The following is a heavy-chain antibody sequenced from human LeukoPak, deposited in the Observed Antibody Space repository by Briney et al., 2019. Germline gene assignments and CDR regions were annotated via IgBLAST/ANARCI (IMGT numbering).Heavy chain of an antibody. CDR2: INPNSGGT. D-gene: IGHD3-22*01. CDR1: GYTFTGYY. V-gene: IGHV1-2*02. CDR3: ARALDSSGYFDY. Sequence: GASVKVSCKASGYTFTGYYMHWVRQAPGQGLEWMGWINPNSGGTNYAQKFQGRVTMTRDTSISAAYMELSRLRSDDTAVYYCARALDSSGYFDYWGQGTLVTVSS. J-gene: IGHJ4*02.